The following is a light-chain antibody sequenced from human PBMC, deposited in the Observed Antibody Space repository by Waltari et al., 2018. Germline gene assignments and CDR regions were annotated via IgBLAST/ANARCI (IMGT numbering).Light chain of an antibody. CDR2: KAS. Sequence: DIQMTQSPSSLSASVGDRVTITCRASQTINNWLAWYQQKPGKAPKLLIYKASTLESGVPSRFSGSGSGTEVTLTISSLQPGDFATYYCQQFSSFPWTFGHGTKVEIK. CDR1: QTINNW. CDR3: QQFSSFPWT. V-gene: IGKV1-5*03. J-gene: IGKJ1*01.